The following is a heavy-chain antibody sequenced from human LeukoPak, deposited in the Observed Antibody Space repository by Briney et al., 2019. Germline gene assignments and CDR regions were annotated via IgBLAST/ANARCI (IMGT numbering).Heavy chain of an antibody. V-gene: IGHV3-33*01. J-gene: IGHJ4*02. CDR1: GFTFSGYG. Sequence: GRSLRLSCAASGFTFSGYGMHWVRQAPGKGLEWVAVIWYDGSNKYYADSVKGRFTISRDNSKNTLYLQMNSLRAEDTAVYYCARDRPSYWGRWGQGTLVTVSS. CDR2: IWYDGSNK. CDR3: ARDRPSYWGR. D-gene: IGHD3-10*01.